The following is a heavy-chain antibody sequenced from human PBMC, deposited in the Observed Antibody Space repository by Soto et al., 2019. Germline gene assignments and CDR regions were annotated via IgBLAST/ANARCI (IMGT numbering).Heavy chain of an antibody. CDR1: GYSFTTYG. CDR3: AREGYYSGSESYSPPRYYGMDV. V-gene: IGHV1-18*01. D-gene: IGHD3-10*01. CDR2: ISDYNGNT. J-gene: IGHJ6*02. Sequence: QVQLVQSGAEVKKPGASVKVSCKASGYSFTTYGISWVRQAPGQGLEWMGWISDYNGNTNYEKKLXGXXTMTTGTATXTXXXEXQSLRSDDTAAYYCAREGYYSGSESYSPPRYYGMDVWGQGTTVTVS.